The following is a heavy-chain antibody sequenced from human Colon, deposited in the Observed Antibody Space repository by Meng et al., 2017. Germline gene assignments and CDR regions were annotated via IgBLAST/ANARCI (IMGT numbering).Heavy chain of an antibody. V-gene: IGHV1-8*01. D-gene: IGHD1-1*01. CDR3: ARRTQATGTALGY. CDR2: MKPNSGNT. J-gene: IGHJ4*02. CDR1: GYTFTSYD. Sequence: QVQLVQSGAEVKKPGASVKVSCKASGYTFTSYDNNWVRQATGQGLEWMGWMKPNSGNTGVEQKFQDRITMTRNTSITTAYMELSSLISEDTAVYYCARRTQATGTALGYWGQGTLVTVSS.